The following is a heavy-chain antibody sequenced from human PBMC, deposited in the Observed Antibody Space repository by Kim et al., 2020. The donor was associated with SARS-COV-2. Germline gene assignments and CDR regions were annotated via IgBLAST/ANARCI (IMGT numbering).Heavy chain of an antibody. Sequence: GGSLRLSCAASGFTFSNYAMSWVRQAPGKGLQWVSAITGSGGCTYYADSVRGRFTITRDNSKNTLYLQMNSLRAEDTAVYYCAKDSRGYSYGVFDYWGQGTLVTVS. J-gene: IGHJ4*02. D-gene: IGHD5-18*01. CDR3: AKDSRGYSYGVFDY. V-gene: IGHV3-23*01. CDR2: ITGSGGCT. CDR1: GFTFSNYA.